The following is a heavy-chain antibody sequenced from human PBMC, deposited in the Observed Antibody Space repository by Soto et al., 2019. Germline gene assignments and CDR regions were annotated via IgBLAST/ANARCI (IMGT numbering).Heavy chain of an antibody. D-gene: IGHD4-17*01. CDR3: ARVQYGDYIDY. V-gene: IGHV3-48*04. Sequence: PGGSLRLSCAASGFTFSSFHMNWVRQAPGRGLEWVAYITSSSDTIYYVDSVKGRLTISRDNAKNSLYLQMNSLRAEDTAVYYCARVQYGDYIDYWGQGTQVTVSS. J-gene: IGHJ4*02. CDR2: ITSSSDTI. CDR1: GFTFSSFH.